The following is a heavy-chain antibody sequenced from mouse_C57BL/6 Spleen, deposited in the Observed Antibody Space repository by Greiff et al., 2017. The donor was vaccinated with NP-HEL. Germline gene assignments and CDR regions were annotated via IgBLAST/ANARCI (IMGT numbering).Heavy chain of an antibody. CDR2: IDPETGGT. CDR3: TRWRLRGFDY. CDR1: GYTFTDYE. J-gene: IGHJ2*01. Sequence: QVQLQQSGAELVRPGASVTLSCKASGYTFTDYEMHWVKQTPVHGLEWIGAIDPETGGTAYNQKFKGKAILTADKSSSTAYMELRSLTSEDAAVDYCTRWRLRGFDYWGQGTTLTVSS. V-gene: IGHV1-15*01. D-gene: IGHD2-13*01.